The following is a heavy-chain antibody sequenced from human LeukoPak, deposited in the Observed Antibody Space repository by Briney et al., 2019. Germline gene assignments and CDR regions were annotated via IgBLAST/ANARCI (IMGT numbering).Heavy chain of an antibody. Sequence: PGGTLRLSCAASGFTFSSYGMHWVRQAPGKGLKWVAFIRYDGSNKYYADSLKVRFTISRDNSKNALYLQMNSLRAEDTAVYYCAKDPDYSYYDSSGYPIDYWGQGTLVTVSS. CDR2: IRYDGSNK. CDR1: GFTFSSYG. V-gene: IGHV3-30*02. CDR3: AKDPDYSYYDSSGYPIDY. D-gene: IGHD3-22*01. J-gene: IGHJ4*02.